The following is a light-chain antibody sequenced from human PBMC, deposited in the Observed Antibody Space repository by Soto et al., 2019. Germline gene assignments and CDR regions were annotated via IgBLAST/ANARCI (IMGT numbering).Light chain of an antibody. CDR1: QTVSTW. V-gene: IGKV1-5*01. CDR2: DVS. J-gene: IGKJ4*01. Sequence: DIQISQSASALSASVGDRVNITCRATQTVSTWLAWYQQKPGKAPKLLIYDVSNLESGVPSRFSGSGSGTDFALTITSLQAEDFATYYCQQLRMYPSTFGGGTKVAIK. CDR3: QQLRMYPST.